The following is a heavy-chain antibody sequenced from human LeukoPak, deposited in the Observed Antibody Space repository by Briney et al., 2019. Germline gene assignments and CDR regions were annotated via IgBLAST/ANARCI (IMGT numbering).Heavy chain of an antibody. Sequence: TPSETLSLTCTVSGGSISSSSYYWGWIRQPPGKGLEWIGSIYYSGSTYYNPSLKSRVTISVDTSKNQFSLKLSSVTAADTAVYYCARGYSYYYYYMDVWGKGTTVTISS. CDR2: IYYSGST. D-gene: IGHD2-15*01. CDR1: GGSISSSSYY. V-gene: IGHV4-39*07. J-gene: IGHJ6*03. CDR3: ARGYSYYYYYMDV.